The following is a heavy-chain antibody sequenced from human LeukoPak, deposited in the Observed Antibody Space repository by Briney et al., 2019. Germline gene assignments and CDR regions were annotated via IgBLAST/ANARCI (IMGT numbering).Heavy chain of an antibody. CDR1: GGTFSSYA. J-gene: IGHJ4*02. CDR2: IIPIFGTA. D-gene: IGHD2-21*02. Sequence: ASVTVSCTASGGTFSSYAISWVRQAPGQGLEWMGGIIPIFGTANYAQKFQGRVTITADESTSTAYMELSSLRSEDTAVYYCARGPYCGGDCLVASRWWGQGTLVTVSS. V-gene: IGHV1-69*13. CDR3: ARGPYCGGDCLVASRW.